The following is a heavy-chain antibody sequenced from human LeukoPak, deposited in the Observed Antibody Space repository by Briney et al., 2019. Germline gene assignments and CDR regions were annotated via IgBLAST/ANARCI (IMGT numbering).Heavy chain of an antibody. D-gene: IGHD3-10*01. CDR3: ARRSDYYGSGSPMGWFDP. J-gene: IGHJ5*02. CDR1: GGSISSYY. Sequence: PSETLSLTCTVSGGSISSYYWSWIRQPPGKGLEWIGYIYYSGSTNYSPSLKSRVTISVDTSKNQFSLKLSSVTAADTAVYYCARRSDYYGSGSPMGWFDPWGQGTLVTVSS. CDR2: IYYSGST. V-gene: IGHV4-59*08.